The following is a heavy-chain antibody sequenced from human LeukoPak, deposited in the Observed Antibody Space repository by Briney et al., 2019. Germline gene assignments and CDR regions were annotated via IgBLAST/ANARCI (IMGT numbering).Heavy chain of an antibody. Sequence: PGGSLRLSCAASGFTFSNAWMSWVRQAPGKGLEWVGRIKSKTDGGTTDYAAPVKGRFTISRDDSKNTLYLQMNSLKTEDTAVYYCTTEFDIFTGYRFDYWGQGTLVTVSS. J-gene: IGHJ4*02. CDR2: IKSKTDGGTT. V-gene: IGHV3-15*01. CDR1: GFTFSNAW. D-gene: IGHD3-9*01. CDR3: TTEFDIFTGYRFDY.